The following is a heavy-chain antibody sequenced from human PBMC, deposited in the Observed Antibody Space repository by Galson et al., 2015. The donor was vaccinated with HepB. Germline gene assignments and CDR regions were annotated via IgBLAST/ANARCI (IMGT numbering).Heavy chain of an antibody. J-gene: IGHJ4*01. CDR1: GYTFTSYY. V-gene: IGHV1-46*01. CDR2: INPSGGRT. CDR3: ARDRGADSGWYILGDY. D-gene: IGHD6-19*01. Sequence: SVKVSCKASGYTFTSYYMHWVRQAPGQGLKWMGIINPSGGRTSYAQKFQGRVTMTRDTSTSTVYMELSSLRSEDTAVYYCARDRGADSGWYILGDYSGHGTLVTVSS.